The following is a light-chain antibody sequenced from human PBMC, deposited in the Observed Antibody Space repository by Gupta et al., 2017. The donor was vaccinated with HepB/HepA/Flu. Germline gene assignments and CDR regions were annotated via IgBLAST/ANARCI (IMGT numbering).Light chain of an antibody. CDR2: DAS. Sequence: DIVLPQSPATLSLSPGERATLSCRASQSVIIYLAWYQQKPGQAPRLLIYDASNRATGIPARFSGSGSGTDFTLTISSLEPEDFAIYYCQQRRSWPSTFGQGTRLEIK. CDR3: QQRRSWPST. J-gene: IGKJ5*01. V-gene: IGKV3-11*01. CDR1: QSVIIY.